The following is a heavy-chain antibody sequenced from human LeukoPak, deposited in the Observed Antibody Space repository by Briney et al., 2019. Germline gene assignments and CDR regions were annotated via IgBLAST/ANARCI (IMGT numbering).Heavy chain of an antibody. D-gene: IGHD6-6*01. J-gene: IGHJ1*01. CDR3: ARGLPSIAATRGYFQH. CDR2: IRYDGSNK. CDR1: GFTFSSYG. Sequence: GGSLRLSCAASGFTFSSYGMHWVRQAPGKGLEWVAFIRYDGSNKYYADSVKGRFTISRDNSKNTLYLQMNSLRAEDTAVYYCARGLPSIAATRGYFQHWGQGTLVTVSS. V-gene: IGHV3-30*02.